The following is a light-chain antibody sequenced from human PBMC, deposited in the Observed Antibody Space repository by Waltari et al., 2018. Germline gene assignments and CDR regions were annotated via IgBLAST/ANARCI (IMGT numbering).Light chain of an antibody. CDR1: QSVASY. CDR3: QQRIGWPPWT. V-gene: IGKV3-11*01. CDR2: DAS. Sequence: EIVLTQSPAILSLSPGERATLPCRASQSVASYLAWYQQKPGQAPRLLLYDASNRASGIPARFSGSGSGTDFTLTISSLEPEDFAVYYCQQRIGWPPWTFGQGTKVEI. J-gene: IGKJ1*01.